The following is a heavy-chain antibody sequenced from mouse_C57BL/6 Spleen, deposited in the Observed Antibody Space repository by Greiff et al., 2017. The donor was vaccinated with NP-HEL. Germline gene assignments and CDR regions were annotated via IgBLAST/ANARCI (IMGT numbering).Heavy chain of an antibody. J-gene: IGHJ2*01. D-gene: IGHD4-1*01. V-gene: IGHV5-4*01. CDR2: ISDGGSYT. CDR1: GFTFSSYA. CDR3: ARDTGADYFDY. Sequence: DVKLVESGGGLVKPGGSLKLSCAASGFTFSSYAMSWVRQTPEKRLEWVATISDGGSYTYYPDNVKGRFTISRDNAKNNLYLQMSHLKSEDTAMYYGARDTGADYFDYWGQGTTLTVSS.